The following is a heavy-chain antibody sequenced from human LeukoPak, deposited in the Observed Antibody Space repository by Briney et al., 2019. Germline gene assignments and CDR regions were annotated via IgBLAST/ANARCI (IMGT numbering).Heavy chain of an antibody. D-gene: IGHD6-13*01. CDR3: ARQQVDTYLYYYMDV. Sequence: SETLSLTCTVSGGSISSESFYWGWIRQPPGKGLKWIATVHYSGDTYHNPSLKSRVTISVDTPKNQFSLNLISVTAADTAVYYCARQQVDTYLYYYMDVWGKGTTVTVSS. J-gene: IGHJ6*03. V-gene: IGHV4-39*07. CDR2: VHYSGDT. CDR1: GGSISSESFY.